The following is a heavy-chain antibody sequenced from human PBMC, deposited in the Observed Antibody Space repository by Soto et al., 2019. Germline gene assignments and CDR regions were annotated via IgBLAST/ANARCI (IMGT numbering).Heavy chain of an antibody. CDR3: ASTSQDCGGDCYQLDY. V-gene: IGHV1-69*06. CDR1: GGTLTSFT. Sequence: QVQLVQSGAEVKKPGSSVTVSCTASGGTLTSFTIYWVRQAPGQGFEWMGSFIPIFGTANYAQKFQGRVTITADKSTSTAYMELSSLRSEDTAVYYCASTSQDCGGDCYQLDYWGQGTLVTVSS. CDR2: FIPIFGTA. J-gene: IGHJ4*02. D-gene: IGHD2-21*02.